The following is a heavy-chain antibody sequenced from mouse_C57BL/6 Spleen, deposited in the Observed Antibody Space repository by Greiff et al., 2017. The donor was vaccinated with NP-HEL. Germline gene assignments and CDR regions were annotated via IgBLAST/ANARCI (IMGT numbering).Heavy chain of an antibody. J-gene: IGHJ4*01. D-gene: IGHD1-1*01. CDR2: IDPANGNT. CDR3: ARDYGSSYGPMDY. V-gene: IGHV14-3*01. Sequence: EVQLQESVAELVRPGASVKLSCTASGFNIKNTYMHWVKQRPEQGLEWIGRIDPANGNTKYAPKFQGKATITADTSSNTAYLQLSILTSEDTAIYYCARDYGSSYGPMDYWGQGTSVTVSS. CDR1: GFNIKNTY.